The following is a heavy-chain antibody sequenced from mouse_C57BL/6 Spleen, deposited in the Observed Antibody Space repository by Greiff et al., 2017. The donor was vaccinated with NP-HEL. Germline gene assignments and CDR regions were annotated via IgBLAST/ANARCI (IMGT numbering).Heavy chain of an antibody. J-gene: IGHJ1*03. D-gene: IGHD1-1*01. V-gene: IGHV5-4*01. CDR2: ISDGGSYT. Sequence: DVKLVESGGGLVKPGGSLKLSCAASGFTFSSYAMSWVRQTPEKRLEWVATISDGGSYTYYPDNVKGRFTISRDNAKNNLYLQMSHLKSEDTAMYYCARDQGTTVDWYFDVWGTGTTVTVSS. CDR1: GFTFSSYA. CDR3: ARDQGTTVDWYFDV.